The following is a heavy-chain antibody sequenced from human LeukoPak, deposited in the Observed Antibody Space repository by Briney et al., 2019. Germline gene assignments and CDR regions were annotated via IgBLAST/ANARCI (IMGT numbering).Heavy chain of an antibody. J-gene: IGHJ6*03. CDR2: INAGNGNT. Sequence: ASVTVSCTASGYTFTIYAMHWVRQAPGQRLEWMGWINAGNGNTKYSQEFQGRVTITRDTSASTAYMELSSLRSEDMAVYYCARGRLVATITGYYYYYMDVWGKGTTVTVSS. CDR1: GYTFTIYA. CDR3: ARGRLVATITGYYYYYMDV. V-gene: IGHV1-3*03. D-gene: IGHD5-12*01.